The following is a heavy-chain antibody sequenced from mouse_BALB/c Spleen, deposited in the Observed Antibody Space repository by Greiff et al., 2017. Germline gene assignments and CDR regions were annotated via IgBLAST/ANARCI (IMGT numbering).Heavy chain of an antibody. CDR1: GFTFSDYY. Sequence: EVKVVESGGGLVKPGGSLKLSCAASGFTFSDYYMYWVRQTPEKRLEWVATISGGGSYTYYPDSVKGRFTISRDNAKNNLYLQMSSLKSEDTAMYYCAKNWDGYAMDYWGQGTSVTVSS. D-gene: IGHD4-1*01. J-gene: IGHJ4*01. CDR2: ISGGGSYT. CDR3: AKNWDGYAMDY. V-gene: IGHV5-4*02.